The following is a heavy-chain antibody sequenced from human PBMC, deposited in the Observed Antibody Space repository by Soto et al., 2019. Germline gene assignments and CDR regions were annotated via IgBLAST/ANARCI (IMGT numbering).Heavy chain of an antibody. CDR2: ISWNDDK. CDR3: THSPCGAAPDY. J-gene: IGHJ4*02. CDR1: GFSVSARGVG. V-gene: IGHV2-5*01. D-gene: IGHD6-25*01. Sequence: SGPTLVNPTQTLTLTCTVSGFSVSARGVGVGWIRQPPGKGLELLGIISWNDDKRKNTSLKSMLTSPKKATKTQVVLTLTNMEPVHTAIYSSTHSPCGAAPDYWGPGTPVTVSS.